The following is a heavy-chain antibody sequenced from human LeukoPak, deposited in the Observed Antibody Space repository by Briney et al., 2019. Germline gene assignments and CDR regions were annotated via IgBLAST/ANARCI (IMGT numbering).Heavy chain of an antibody. CDR3: ARSPGGSHYQGWFDP. Sequence: ASVKVSCKASGGTFSSYAISWVRQALGQGLEWMGWISAYNGNTNYAQKLQGRVTMTTDTSTSTAYMELRSLRSDDTAVYYCARSPGGSHYQGWFDPWGQGTLVTVSS. J-gene: IGHJ5*02. D-gene: IGHD2-15*01. CDR2: ISAYNGNT. V-gene: IGHV1-18*01. CDR1: GGTFSSYA.